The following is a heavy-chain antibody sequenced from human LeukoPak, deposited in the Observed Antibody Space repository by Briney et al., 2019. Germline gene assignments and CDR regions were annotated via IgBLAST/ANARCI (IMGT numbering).Heavy chain of an antibody. V-gene: IGHV5-51*01. CDR3: ARRIAVAGTPHFDY. CDR1: GYSFTSYW. Sequence: GESLEIPCKGSGYSFTSYWIGWVRQMPGKGLEWMGIIYPGDSDTRYSPSFQGQVTISADKSISTAYLQWSSLKASDTAMYYCARRIAVAGTPHFDYWGQGTLVTVSS. D-gene: IGHD6-19*01. J-gene: IGHJ4*02. CDR2: IYPGDSDT.